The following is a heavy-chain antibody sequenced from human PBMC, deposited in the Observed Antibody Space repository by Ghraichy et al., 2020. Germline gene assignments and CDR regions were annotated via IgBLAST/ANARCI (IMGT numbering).Heavy chain of an antibody. D-gene: IGHD3-3*01. V-gene: IGHV4-34*01. Sequence: SETLSLTCAVSGVSLSNYYWSWIRQPPGKGLEWIGDINHSGSTNYNPSLKSRVTISGDTSKNQFSLNLRSVTAADTAVYYCARGQRSDFWSGYYSGRSTPNRPTIVTPLFYYWGLGILVTVSS. J-gene: IGHJ4*02. CDR2: INHSGST. CDR3: ARGQRSDFWSGYYSGRSTPNRPTIVTPLFYY. CDR1: GVSLSNYY.